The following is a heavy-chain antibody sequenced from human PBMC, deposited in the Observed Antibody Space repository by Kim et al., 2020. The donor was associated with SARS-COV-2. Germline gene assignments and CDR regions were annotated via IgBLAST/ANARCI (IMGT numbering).Heavy chain of an antibody. V-gene: IGHV1-69*04. CDR2: IIPILGIA. D-gene: IGHD6-13*01. Sequence: SVKVSCKASGGTFSSYTISWVRQAPGQGLEWMGRIIPILGIANYAQKFQGRVTITADKSTSTAYMELSSLRSEDTAVYYCAREGSSLNWFDPWGQGTLVTVSS. CDR3: AREGSSLNWFDP. J-gene: IGHJ5*02. CDR1: GGTFSSYT.